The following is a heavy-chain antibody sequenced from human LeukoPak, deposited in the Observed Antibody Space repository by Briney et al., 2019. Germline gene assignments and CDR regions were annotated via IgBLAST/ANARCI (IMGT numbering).Heavy chain of an antibody. Sequence: SETLSLTCTVSGGSISSYYWSWIRQPPGKGLEWIGYIYYSGSTNYNPSLKSRVTISVDTSKNQFSLKLSSVTAADTAVYYCARATYGSGSSGYYYGMDVWGQGTTVTVSS. CDR1: GGSISSYY. V-gene: IGHV4-59*01. CDR2: IYYSGST. D-gene: IGHD3-10*01. CDR3: ARATYGSGSSGYYYGMDV. J-gene: IGHJ6*02.